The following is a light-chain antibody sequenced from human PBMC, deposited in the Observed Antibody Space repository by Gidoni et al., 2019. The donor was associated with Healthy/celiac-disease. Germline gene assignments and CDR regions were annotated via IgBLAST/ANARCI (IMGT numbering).Light chain of an antibody. CDR1: QSVSSSY. CDR3: KQYGSSPVA. V-gene: IGKV3-20*01. Sequence: IVLTHSPGTLSLSPGERATLSCRASQSVSSSYLAWYQQKPGQAPRLLIYGASSRATGIPDRFSGSGSGTDFTLTISRLEPEDFAVYYCKQYGSSPVAFGQGTKVEIK. CDR2: GAS. J-gene: IGKJ1*01.